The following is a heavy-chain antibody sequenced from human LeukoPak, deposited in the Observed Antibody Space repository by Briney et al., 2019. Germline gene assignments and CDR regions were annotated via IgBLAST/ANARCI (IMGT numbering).Heavy chain of an antibody. CDR3: ARQSRRNYYDSSGYNWFDP. Sequence: PSETLSLTCTVSGGSISSSSYYWGWIRQPPGKGLEWIGSIYYSGSTYYNPSLKSRVTISVDTSKNQFSLKLSSVTAADTAVYYCARQSRRNYYDSSGYNWFDPWGQGTLVTVSS. CDR1: GGSISSSSYY. V-gene: IGHV4-39*01. CDR2: IYYSGST. D-gene: IGHD3-22*01. J-gene: IGHJ5*02.